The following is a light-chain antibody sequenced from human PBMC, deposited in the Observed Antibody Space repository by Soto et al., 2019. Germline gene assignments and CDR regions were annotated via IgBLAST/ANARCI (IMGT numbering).Light chain of an antibody. CDR2: KAS. Sequence: SQMTQSPFIFSGSVGDRVTSTFRASQSIIRWLAWYQQKPGKAPKLLISKASSLEIGVPSRFSGSGSGTEFTLTISSLQPDDFATYYCQQYNPYSPWTFGQGTKVDIK. V-gene: IGKV1-5*03. J-gene: IGKJ1*01. CDR1: QSIIRW. CDR3: QQYNPYSPWT.